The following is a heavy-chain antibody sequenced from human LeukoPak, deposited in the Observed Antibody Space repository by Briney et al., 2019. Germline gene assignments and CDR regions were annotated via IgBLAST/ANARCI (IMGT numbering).Heavy chain of an antibody. Sequence: GGSLRLSCAASGFTFRSHSMNWVRQAPGKGLEWVGHIKRQSDGGTTDYAAPVKGRFTISRDDSKNTLYLQMNSLKTDDTAVYYCTTWDGVDWGQGTMVTVSS. V-gene: IGHV3-15*01. CDR3: TTWDGVD. CDR1: GFTFRSHS. J-gene: IGHJ3*01. CDR2: IKRQSDGGTT. D-gene: IGHD1-26*01.